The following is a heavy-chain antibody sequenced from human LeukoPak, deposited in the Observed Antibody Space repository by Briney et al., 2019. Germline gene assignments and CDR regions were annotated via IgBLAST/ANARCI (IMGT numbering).Heavy chain of an antibody. Sequence: GGSLRLSCAASGFTFSSYSMNWVRQAPGKGLEWVSSISSSSSYIYYADSVKGRFTISRDNAKNSLYLQMNSLRAEDTAVYYCARDQPPPYYYYGMDVWGQGTTVTVSS. CDR2: ISSSSSYI. J-gene: IGHJ6*02. V-gene: IGHV3-21*01. CDR1: GFTFSSYS. CDR3: ARDQPPPYYYYGMDV.